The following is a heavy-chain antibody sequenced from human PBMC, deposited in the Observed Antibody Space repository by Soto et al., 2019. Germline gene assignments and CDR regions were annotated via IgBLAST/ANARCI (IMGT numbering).Heavy chain of an antibody. V-gene: IGHV3-30-3*01. CDR2: LSYAGNND. J-gene: IGHJ6*02. D-gene: IGHD3-16*01. CDR3: ARDRHVAYYYGVDV. Sequence: GGSLRLSCAASGFTFSRYVMHWVRQAPGKGLEWVAVLSYAGNNDYYADSVRGRFTISRDNSRNTLYLQLDSLRVEDTAVYYCARDRHVAYYYGVDVWGQGTTVTVSS. CDR1: GFTFSRYV.